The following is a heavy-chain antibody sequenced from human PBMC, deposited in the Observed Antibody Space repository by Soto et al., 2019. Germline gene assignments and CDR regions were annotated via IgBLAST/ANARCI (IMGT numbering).Heavy chain of an antibody. D-gene: IGHD2-15*01. CDR3: ARAFWLVHCSGGSCYPRANWFYP. J-gene: IGHJ5*02. CDR1: GGSISSGDYY. Sequence: SETLSLTCTVSGGSISSGDYYWSWIRQPPGKGLEWIGYIYYSGSTYYNPSLKSRVTISVDTSKNQFSLKLSSLNAADTAVYYCARAFWLVHCSGGSCYPRANWFYPWGQGTLVTVSS. CDR2: IYYSGST. V-gene: IGHV4-30-4*02.